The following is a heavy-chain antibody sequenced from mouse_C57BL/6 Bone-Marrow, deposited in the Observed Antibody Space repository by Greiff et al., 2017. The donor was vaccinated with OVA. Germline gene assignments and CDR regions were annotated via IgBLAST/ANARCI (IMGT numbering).Heavy chain of an antibody. CDR3: ARHEGSGYFAY. J-gene: IGHJ3*01. Sequence: EVMLVESGGDLVKPGGSLKLSCAASGFTFSSYGMSWVRQTPDKRLEWVATISSGGSYTYYPDSVKGRFTISRDNAKNTLYLQMSSLKSEDTAMYYCARHEGSGYFAYWGQGTLVTVSA. V-gene: IGHV5-6*01. CDR1: GFTFSSYG. D-gene: IGHD3-2*02. CDR2: ISSGGSYT.